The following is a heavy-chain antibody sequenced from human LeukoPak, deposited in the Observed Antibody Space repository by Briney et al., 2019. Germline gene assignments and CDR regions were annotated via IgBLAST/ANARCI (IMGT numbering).Heavy chain of an antibody. J-gene: IGHJ1*01. CDR1: GFAVSTYW. V-gene: IGHV3-74*01. CDR2: INVEGNYI. D-gene: IGHD3-22*01. Sequence: GGSLRLSCAASGFAVSTYWMHWVRQAPGKGLVWVARINVEGNYIDYAESVKGRFTISRDSAKNTLYLQMNSLRAEDTGVYSCARDLTGPYDHWGQGTLVTVSS. CDR3: ARDLTGPYDH.